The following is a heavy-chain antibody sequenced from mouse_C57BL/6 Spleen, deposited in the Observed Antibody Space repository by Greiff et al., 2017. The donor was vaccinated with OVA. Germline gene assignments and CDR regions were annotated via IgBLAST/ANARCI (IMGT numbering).Heavy chain of an antibody. CDR3: ARDRGSNYFDY. D-gene: IGHD1-1*01. J-gene: IGHJ2*01. CDR2: ISDGGSYT. V-gene: IGHV5-4*01. CDR1: GFTFSSYA. Sequence: EVQVVESGGGLVKPGGSLKLSCAASGFTFSSYAMSWVRQTPEKRLEWVATISDGGSYTYYQDNVKGRFTISRDNAKNNLYLQLSHLKSEDTAMYYCARDRGSNYFDYWGQGTTLTVSS.